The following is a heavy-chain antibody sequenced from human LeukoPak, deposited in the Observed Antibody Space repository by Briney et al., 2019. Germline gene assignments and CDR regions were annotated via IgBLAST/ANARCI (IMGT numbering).Heavy chain of an antibody. D-gene: IGHD6-13*01. CDR3: ARVGSSSWSDRNWFDP. V-gene: IGHV4-39*07. J-gene: IGHJ5*02. Sequence: SETLSLTCTVSGGSISSSSYYWGWIRQPPGKGLEWIGEINQSGNTNYNSSLKSRVTISVDTSKNWFSLKLSYVTAADTAVYYCARVGSSSWSDRNWFDPWGQGTLVTVSS. CDR2: INQSGNT. CDR1: GGSISSSSYY.